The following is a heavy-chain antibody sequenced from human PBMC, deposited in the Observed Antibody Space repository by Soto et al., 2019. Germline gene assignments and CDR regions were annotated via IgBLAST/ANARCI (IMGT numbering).Heavy chain of an antibody. CDR3: ARAPFYDFWSGYPPPYFDY. V-gene: IGHV1-18*01. J-gene: IGHJ4*02. Sequence: QVQLVQSGAEVKKPGASVKVSCKASGYTFTSYGISWVRQAPGQGLEWMGWISAYNGNTNYAQKLQGRVTMTTDTSTSTAYMELRSLRSDDTAVYYCARAPFYDFWSGYPPPYFDYWGQGTLVTVSS. D-gene: IGHD3-3*01. CDR2: ISAYNGNT. CDR1: GYTFTSYG.